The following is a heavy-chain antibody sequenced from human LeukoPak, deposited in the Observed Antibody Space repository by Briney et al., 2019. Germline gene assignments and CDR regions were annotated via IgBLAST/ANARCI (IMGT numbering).Heavy chain of an antibody. V-gene: IGHV3-30*02. D-gene: IGHD6-13*01. CDR1: EFTFSSYG. CDR2: IRYDGSNK. J-gene: IGHJ4*02. CDR3: ASGIAAAGTGDY. Sequence: GGSLRLSCAAFEFTFSSYGMHWVRQAPGKGLEWVAFIRYDGSNKYYAASVKGRFTISRDNSKNTLYLQMNSLRAEETAVYYCASGIAAAGTGDYWGQGTLVTVSS.